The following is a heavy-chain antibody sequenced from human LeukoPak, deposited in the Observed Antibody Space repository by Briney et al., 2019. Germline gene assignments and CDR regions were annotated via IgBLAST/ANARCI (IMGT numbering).Heavy chain of an antibody. J-gene: IGHJ4*02. CDR2: IYYNGNT. Sequence: SETLSLTCTVSGGSISSSSYYWGWIRQPPGKGLEWIGSIYYNGNTYYNPSLKSRVTISVDTSKNHFSLKLSAVTAADTAVYYCARDTAGFDYWGQGTLVTVSS. D-gene: IGHD5-18*01. CDR1: GGSISSSSYY. CDR3: ARDTAGFDY. V-gene: IGHV4-39*02.